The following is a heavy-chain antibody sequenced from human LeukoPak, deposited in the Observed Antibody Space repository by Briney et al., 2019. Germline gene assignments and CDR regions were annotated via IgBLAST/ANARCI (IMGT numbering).Heavy chain of an antibody. CDR1: GGSISSYY. V-gene: IGHV4-59*12. Sequence: SETLSLTCTVSGGSISSYYWSWIRQPPRKGLEWIGEIYHGGSTNCNPSLKGRVTISVDRSNNQFSLRLTSVTAADTAVYYCARGEEHGSGTVHFDYWGQGTLVTVSS. D-gene: IGHD3-10*01. CDR2: IYHGGST. CDR3: ARGEEHGSGTVHFDY. J-gene: IGHJ4*02.